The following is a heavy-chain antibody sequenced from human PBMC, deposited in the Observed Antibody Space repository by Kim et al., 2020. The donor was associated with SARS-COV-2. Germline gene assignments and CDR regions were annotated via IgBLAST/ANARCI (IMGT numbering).Heavy chain of an antibody. Sequence: ASVKVSCKASGYTFTGYYMHWVRQAPGQGLEWMGWINPNSGGTNYAQKFQGRVTMTRDTSISTAYMELSRLRSDDTAVYYCARAMVRGVMRVPMGYWGQGTLVTVSS. CDR3: ARAMVRGVMRVPMGY. V-gene: IGHV1-2*02. J-gene: IGHJ4*02. CDR1: GYTFTGYY. CDR2: INPNSGGT. D-gene: IGHD3-10*01.